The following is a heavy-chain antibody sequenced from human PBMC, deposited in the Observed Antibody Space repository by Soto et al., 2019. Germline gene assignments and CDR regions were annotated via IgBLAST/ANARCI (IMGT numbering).Heavy chain of an antibody. CDR1: GFTFSDYY. J-gene: IGHJ6*02. V-gene: IGHV3-11*01. D-gene: IGHD2-15*01. CDR3: ARDVVVAALARYYYYGMDV. CDR2: ISSSGSTI. Sequence: QVQLVESGGGLVKPGGSLRLSCAASGFTFSDYYMSWIRQAPGKGLEWVSYISSSGSTIYYADSVKGRFTISRDNAKNXLXXQMNSLRAEDTAVYYCARDVVVAALARYYYYGMDVWGQGTTVTVSS.